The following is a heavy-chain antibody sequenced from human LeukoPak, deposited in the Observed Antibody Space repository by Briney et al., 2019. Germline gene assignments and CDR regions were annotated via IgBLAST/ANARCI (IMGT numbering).Heavy chain of an antibody. CDR3: ARGRVSSSTWHSTYYYYFYMDV. J-gene: IGHJ6*03. D-gene: IGHD4-11*01. CDR1: GGSISSYY. CDR2: IDHTGTT. Sequence: SETLSLTCTVSGGSISSYYWSWIRQPPGKGLEWIGYIDHTGTTNYNPSLNSRVTISRDTSKNHFSLQLSSVTAADTAVYFCARGRVSSSTWHSTYYYYFYMDVWGKGTTVTVSS. V-gene: IGHV4-59*01.